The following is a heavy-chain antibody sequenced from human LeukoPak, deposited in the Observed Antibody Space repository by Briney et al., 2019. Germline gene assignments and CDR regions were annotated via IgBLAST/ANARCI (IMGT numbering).Heavy chain of an antibody. V-gene: IGHV4-59*08. J-gene: IGHJ4*02. CDR3: AARGKLIPSWIVPYDY. CDR2: IYYSGST. CDR1: GGSISSYY. Sequence: SETLSLTCTVSGGSISSYYWSWIRQPPGKGLEWIGYIYYSGSTNYNPSLKSRVTISVDTSKNQFSLKLSSVTAADTAVYYCAARGKLIPSWIVPYDYWGQGTLVTVSS. D-gene: IGHD1-1*01.